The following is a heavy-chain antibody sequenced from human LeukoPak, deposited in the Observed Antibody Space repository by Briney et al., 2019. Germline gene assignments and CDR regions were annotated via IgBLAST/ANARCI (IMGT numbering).Heavy chain of an antibody. CDR1: GFTFTNYW. CDR3: GRAGPVTKDHFMDV. Sequence: GRSLRLSCAVSGFTFTNYWMSWARQSPGKGLEWVANIYLDGSRAYYVDSEKGRFTISRDNAKNSLFLQMNSLSAEDTAVYYCGRAGPVTKDHFMDVWGKGTTVTVSS. J-gene: IGHJ6*03. CDR2: IYLDGSRA. D-gene: IGHD2-2*01. V-gene: IGHV3-7*01.